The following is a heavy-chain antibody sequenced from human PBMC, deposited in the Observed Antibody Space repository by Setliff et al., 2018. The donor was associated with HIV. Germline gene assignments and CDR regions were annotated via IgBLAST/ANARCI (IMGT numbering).Heavy chain of an antibody. Sequence: ASVKVSCKASGYTFNNYGISWVRQAPGQGLEWMGWIYPNTGGTNYAEKFQGRVTMTRDTSISTAYMELSRLTSDDTAVYYCARSTTADWGQGTMVTVSS. D-gene: IGHD4-17*01. CDR1: GYTFNNYG. CDR2: IYPNTGGT. V-gene: IGHV1-2*02. J-gene: IGHJ4*02. CDR3: ARSTTAD.